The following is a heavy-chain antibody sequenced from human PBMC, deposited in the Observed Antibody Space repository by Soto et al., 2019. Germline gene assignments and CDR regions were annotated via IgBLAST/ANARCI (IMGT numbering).Heavy chain of an antibody. CDR2: ISHSGST. J-gene: IGHJ4*02. CDR1: GDSISRGGYS. V-gene: IGHV4-30-2*01. D-gene: IGHD4-4*01. CDR3: ARSNYVGYFDY. Sequence: PSETLSLTCAVSGDSISRGGYSWTWIRQPPGKGLEWIGYISHSGSTYYNLSLKSRVTILVDRSKNQFSLNLSSVTAADTAVYYCARSNYVGYFDYWGQGTLVTVSS.